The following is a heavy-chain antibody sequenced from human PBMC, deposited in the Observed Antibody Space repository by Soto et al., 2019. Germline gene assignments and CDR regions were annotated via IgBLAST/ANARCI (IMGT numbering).Heavy chain of an antibody. CDR1: GFNFSTYG. J-gene: IGHJ4*02. Sequence: EAQLLESGGGLVQPGGSLRLSCAASGFNFSTYGMSWVRQSPGKGLEWVSALRADGSSRYYADSVKGRFTISRDNSKNTLYLQLNSLRAEDTAVYYCAKDWAGYCSGSSCFGYFDYWGQVTLVTVSS. CDR2: LRADGSSR. CDR3: AKDWAGYCSGSSCFGYFDY. D-gene: IGHD2-15*01. V-gene: IGHV3-23*01.